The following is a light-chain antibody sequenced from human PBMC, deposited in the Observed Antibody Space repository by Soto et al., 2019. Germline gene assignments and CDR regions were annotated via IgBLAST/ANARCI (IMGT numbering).Light chain of an antibody. CDR2: TNT. J-gene: IGLJ2*01. CDR3: AAWDDSLNGVV. CDR1: SSNIGSNT. V-gene: IGLV1-44*01. Sequence: QSVLTQPPSASGTPGQRVTISCSGNSSNIGSNTVNWYQQLPGTAPKLLIYTNTQRPSGVPDLFSGSKSGTSASLAISGLQSEDEADYYCAAWDDSLNGVVFGGGTQLTVL.